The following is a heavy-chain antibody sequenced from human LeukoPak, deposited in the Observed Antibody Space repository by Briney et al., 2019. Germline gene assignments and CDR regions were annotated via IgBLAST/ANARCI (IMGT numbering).Heavy chain of an antibody. J-gene: IGHJ4*02. D-gene: IGHD4-17*01. Sequence: SETLSLTCAVSGVSFNDYYWGWVRQTPGKGLEWIGEINHSGYTNDSPSLKSRVTLSIDTSRKQFSLNLRSVTVADTGIYYCTRMTTGHDYWGQGTLVTVS. V-gene: IGHV4-34*01. CDR1: GVSFNDYY. CDR2: INHSGYT. CDR3: TRMTTGHDY.